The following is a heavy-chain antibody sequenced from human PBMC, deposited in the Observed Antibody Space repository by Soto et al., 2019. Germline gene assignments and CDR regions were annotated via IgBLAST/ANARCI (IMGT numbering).Heavy chain of an antibody. CDR1: GGSISSSSYY. Sequence: PSETLSLTCTVSGGSISSSSYYWGWIRQPPGKGLEWIGSIYYSGSTYYNPSLKSRVTISVDTSKNQFSLKLSSVTAADTAVSYCARQSPKYYDILTGYHEFDPWGQGTLVTVSS. CDR2: IYYSGST. J-gene: IGHJ5*02. CDR3: ARQSPKYYDILTGYHEFDP. D-gene: IGHD3-9*01. V-gene: IGHV4-39*01.